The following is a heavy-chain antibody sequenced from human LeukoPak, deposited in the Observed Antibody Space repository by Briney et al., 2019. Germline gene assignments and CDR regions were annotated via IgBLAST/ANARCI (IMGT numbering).Heavy chain of an antibody. D-gene: IGHD3-22*01. CDR2: IWYDGSNK. J-gene: IGHJ6*02. CDR3: ARVLLPLYGMDV. V-gene: IGHV3-33*08. Sequence: GGSLRLSCAASGFTFSSYAMHWVRQAPGKGLEWVAVIWYDGSNKYYADSVKGRFTISRDNSKNTLYLQMNSLRAEDTAVYYCARVLLPLYGMDVWGQGTTVTVSS. CDR1: GFTFSSYA.